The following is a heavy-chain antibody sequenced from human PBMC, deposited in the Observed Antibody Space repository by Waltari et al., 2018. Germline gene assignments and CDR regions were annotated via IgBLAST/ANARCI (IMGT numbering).Heavy chain of an antibody. V-gene: IGHV4-34*01. D-gene: IGHD6-19*01. Sequence: AQLQQWGAGLFKHSETLSLTCAISDWSFSRYYWRWLRPPPGKGLEWIGEINPSGSSNYNQSLKSRVTRSVDTSKNQFALKLSSVTAADTAVYYCARLWGSGWYTVDYWGQGTLVTGSS. CDR3: ARLWGSGWYTVDY. J-gene: IGHJ4*02. CDR1: DWSFSRYY. CDR2: INPSGSS.